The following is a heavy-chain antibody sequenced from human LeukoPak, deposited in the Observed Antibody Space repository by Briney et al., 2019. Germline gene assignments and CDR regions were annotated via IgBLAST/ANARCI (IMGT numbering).Heavy chain of an antibody. J-gene: IGHJ3*02. CDR2: IYYSGST. CDR3: ARGGTAFDI. V-gene: IGHV4-39*07. D-gene: IGHD1-26*01. CDR1: GGSISSSSYY. Sequence: PSETLSLTCTVSGGSISSSSYYWGWIRQPPGKGLEWIGSIYYSGSTYYNPSLKSRVAISVDKSKNQFSLKLRSVTAADTALYYCARGGTAFDIWGQGTMVTVSS.